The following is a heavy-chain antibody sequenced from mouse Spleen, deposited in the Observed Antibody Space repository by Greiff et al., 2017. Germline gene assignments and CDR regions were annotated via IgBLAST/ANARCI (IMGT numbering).Heavy chain of an antibody. CDR1: GFTFSSYA. CDR3: ARHERYDGPWFAY. V-gene: IGHV5-9-3*01. CDR2: ISSGGSYT. Sequence: EVKLEESGGGLVKPGGSLKLSCAASGFTFSSYAMSWVRQTPEKRLEWVATISSGGSYTYYPDSVKGRFTISRDNAKNTLYLQMSSLRSEDTAMYYCARHERYDGPWFAYWGQGTLVTVSA. D-gene: IGHD2-14*01. J-gene: IGHJ3*01.